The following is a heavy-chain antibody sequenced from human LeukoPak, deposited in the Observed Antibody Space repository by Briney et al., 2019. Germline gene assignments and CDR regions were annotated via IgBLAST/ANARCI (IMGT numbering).Heavy chain of an antibody. Sequence: PSETLSLTCTVSGGSISSGGYYWSWIRQPPGKGLEWIGYIYHSGSTYYNPSLKSRVTISVDRSKNQFSLKLSSVTAADTAVYYCARVLSGYEGYYFDYWGQGTLVTVSS. CDR2: IYHSGST. CDR3: ARVLSGYEGYYFDY. CDR1: GGSISSGGYY. D-gene: IGHD5-12*01. J-gene: IGHJ4*02. V-gene: IGHV4-30-2*01.